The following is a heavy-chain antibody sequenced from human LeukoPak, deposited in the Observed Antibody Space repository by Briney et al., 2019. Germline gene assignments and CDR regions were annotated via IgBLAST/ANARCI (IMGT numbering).Heavy chain of an antibody. V-gene: IGHV3-33*06. CDR3: AKTTSGYSQLMDY. D-gene: IGHD3-3*01. CDR1: GFTFSSYG. J-gene: IGHJ4*02. Sequence: GRSLRLSRAASGFTFSSYGMHWVRQAPGKGLEWVAVIWYDGSNKYYADSVKGRFTISRDNSKNTLYLQMNSLRAEDTAVYYCAKTTSGYSQLMDYWGQGTLVTVSS. CDR2: IWYDGSNK.